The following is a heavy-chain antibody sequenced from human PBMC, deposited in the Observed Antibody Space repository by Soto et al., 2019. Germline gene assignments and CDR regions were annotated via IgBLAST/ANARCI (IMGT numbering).Heavy chain of an antibody. CDR2: ISGGGGST. CDR3: AKGAHYYDSSGYYYFDY. D-gene: IGHD3-22*01. CDR1: GFTFSSYA. V-gene: IGHV3-23*01. J-gene: IGHJ4*02. Sequence: GGSLRLSCAASGFTFSSYAMSWVRQAPGKGLEWVSAISGGGGSTYYADSVKGRFTISRDNSKNTLYLQMNSLRAEDTAVYYCAKGAHYYDSSGYYYFDYWGQGTLVTVSS.